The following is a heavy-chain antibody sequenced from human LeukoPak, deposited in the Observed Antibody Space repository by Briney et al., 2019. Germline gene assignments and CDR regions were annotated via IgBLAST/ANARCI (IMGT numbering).Heavy chain of an antibody. J-gene: IGHJ4*02. CDR3: AKGPCYDFWSGYYMAPFDY. CDR2: ISGSGGST. Sequence: PGGSLRLSCAASGFTFSSYAMSWVRQAPGKGLEWVSAISGSGGSTYYADSVKGRFTISRDNSKNTLYLQMNSLRAEDTAVYYCAKGPCYDFWSGYYMAPFDYWGQGTLVTVSS. V-gene: IGHV3-23*01. D-gene: IGHD3-3*01. CDR1: GFTFSSYA.